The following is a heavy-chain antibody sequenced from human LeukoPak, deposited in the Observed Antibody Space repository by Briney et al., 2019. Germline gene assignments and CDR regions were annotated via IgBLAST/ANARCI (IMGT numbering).Heavy chain of an antibody. D-gene: IGHD1-7*01. CDR3: ARNYDSGFDY. Sequence: ASVKVSCKASGYTFTNYYIHWVRQAPGQGLEWMGMINPSRGSTSYAQKFQGRATMTRDTSTSTVYMELSNLRSEDTAVYYCARNYDSGFDYWGQGTLVTVFS. V-gene: IGHV1-46*01. CDR1: GYTFTNYY. CDR2: INPSRGST. J-gene: IGHJ4*02.